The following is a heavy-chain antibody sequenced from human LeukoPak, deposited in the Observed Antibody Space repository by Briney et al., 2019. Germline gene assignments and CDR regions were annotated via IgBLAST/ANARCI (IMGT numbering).Heavy chain of an antibody. D-gene: IGHD2-2*01. CDR1: GYTFTSYG. CDR2: ISAYNGNT. Sequence: ASVKVSCKASGYTFTSYGISWVRQAPGQGLEWMGWISAYNGNTNYAQKLRGRVTMTTDTSTSTAYMELRSLRSDDTAVYYCARGPSDIVVVPAADPWFDYWGQGTLVTVSS. CDR3: ARGPSDIVVVPAADPWFDY. V-gene: IGHV1-18*01. J-gene: IGHJ4*02.